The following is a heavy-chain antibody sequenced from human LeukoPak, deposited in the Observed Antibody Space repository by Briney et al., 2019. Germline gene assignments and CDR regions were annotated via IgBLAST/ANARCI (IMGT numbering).Heavy chain of an antibody. J-gene: IGHJ4*02. D-gene: IGHD6-13*01. V-gene: IGHV1-18*01. CDR1: GYTFTSYG. CDR2: ISAYNGNT. Sequence: ASVKVSCKASGYTFTSYGISWVRQAPGQGLEWMGWISAYNGNTNYAQKLQGRVTMTTDTSTSTAYMELRSLRSDDTAVYYCARRAPVGIAAAGGLDYWGQGTLVTVSS. CDR3: ARRAPVGIAAAGGLDY.